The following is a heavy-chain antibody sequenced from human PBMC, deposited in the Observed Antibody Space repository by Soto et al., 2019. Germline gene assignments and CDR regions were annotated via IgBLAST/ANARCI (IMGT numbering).Heavy chain of an antibody. D-gene: IGHD3-22*01. CDR2: VGTVNTNT. Sequence: ASVKVSCKTSGYTFTSYGLAWLRQAPGQRPEWMGWVGTVNTNTNYAEKFQGRVTMTSDTSTTTTYMELTNLRSDDTAVYYCARELNTDSSDYYSFAYWGQGTLVIVSS. CDR1: GYTFTSYG. J-gene: IGHJ4*02. V-gene: IGHV1-18*01. CDR3: ARELNTDSSDYYSFAY.